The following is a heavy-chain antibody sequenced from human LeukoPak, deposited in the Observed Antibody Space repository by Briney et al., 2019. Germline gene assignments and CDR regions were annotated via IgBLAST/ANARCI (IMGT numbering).Heavy chain of an antibody. D-gene: IGHD6-6*01. J-gene: IGHJ4*02. Sequence: SETLSLTCAVYGGSFSGYYWSWIRQPPGKGLEWIGEINHSGSTNYNPSLKSRVTISVDTSKNQFSLKLSSMTAADTAVYYCARVVTAAPRLDYWGQGTLVTVSS. V-gene: IGHV4-34*01. CDR2: INHSGST. CDR1: GGSFSGYY. CDR3: ARVVTAAPRLDY.